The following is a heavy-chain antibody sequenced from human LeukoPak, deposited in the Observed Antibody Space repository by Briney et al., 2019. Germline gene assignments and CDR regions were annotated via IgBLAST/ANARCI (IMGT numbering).Heavy chain of an antibody. D-gene: IGHD2-21*02. CDR2: IYPGDSDT. Sequence: GESLKISCKGSGYSFTTCWIGWVRQMPGKGLEWMGIIYPGDSDTRYSPSFRGQVTISADKSISTAYLQWSSLKASDTAMYYCARLVVVTAIPLYYFDYWGQGTLVTVSS. J-gene: IGHJ4*02. CDR3: ARLVVVTAIPLYYFDY. CDR1: GYSFTTCW. V-gene: IGHV5-51*01.